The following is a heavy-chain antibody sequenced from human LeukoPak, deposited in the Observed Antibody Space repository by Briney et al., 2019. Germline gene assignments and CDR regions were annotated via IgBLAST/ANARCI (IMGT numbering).Heavy chain of an antibody. Sequence: PSETLSLTCAAYGGSFRAYFWSRIRQPPEKGLEWIGEINDGGNTDYNPSLKSRVIISIDTSKNQFSLKLSSVTAADTAVYYCAKEVDYYYYMDVWGKGTTVTISS. V-gene: IGHV4-34*01. CDR1: GGSFRAYF. D-gene: IGHD2-15*01. CDR2: INDGGNT. CDR3: AKEVDYYYYMDV. J-gene: IGHJ6*03.